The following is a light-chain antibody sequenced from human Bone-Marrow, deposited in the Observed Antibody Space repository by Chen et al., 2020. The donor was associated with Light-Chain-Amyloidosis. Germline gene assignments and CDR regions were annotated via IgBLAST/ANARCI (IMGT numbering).Light chain of an antibody. CDR1: NIGSTS. CDR2: DDS. CDR3: QVWDRSSDRPV. J-gene: IGLJ3*02. Sequence: SYLLPQPSSVSVAPGQPATLACGGNNIGSTSVHWYQQTPGQAPLLVVYDDSDRPSGIPERLSGSNSGNTATLTISRVEAGDEADYYCQVWDRSSDRPVFGGGTKLTVL. V-gene: IGLV3-21*02.